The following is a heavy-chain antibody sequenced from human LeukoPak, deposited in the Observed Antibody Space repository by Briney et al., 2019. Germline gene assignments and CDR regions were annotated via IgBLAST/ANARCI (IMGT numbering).Heavy chain of an antibody. CDR1: GGSIRSSSYY. Sequence: SETLSLTCTVSGGSIRSSSYYWGWIRQPPGKGLEWIGYIYYSGSTNYNPSLKSRVTISVDTSKNQFSLKLSSVTAADTAVYYCARGYAHSVLLWFGELDYWGQGTLVTVSS. V-gene: IGHV4-61*05. D-gene: IGHD3-10*01. J-gene: IGHJ4*02. CDR2: IYYSGST. CDR3: ARGYAHSVLLWFGELDY.